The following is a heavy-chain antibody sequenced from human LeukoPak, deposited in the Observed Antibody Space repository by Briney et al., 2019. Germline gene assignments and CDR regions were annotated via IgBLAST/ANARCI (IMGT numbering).Heavy chain of an antibody. V-gene: IGHV4-39*07. Sequence: SETLSLTCTVSGGSITSSSYYWGWIRQPPGKGLEWIGSIYYSGSTHYSPSLKRRVTISVDTSKNQFSLKLSSVTAADTAVYYCARIVSDGVCYTWGQGTLVTVSS. CDR1: GGSITSSSYY. J-gene: IGHJ4*02. CDR3: ARIVSDGVCYT. D-gene: IGHD2-8*01. CDR2: IYYSGST.